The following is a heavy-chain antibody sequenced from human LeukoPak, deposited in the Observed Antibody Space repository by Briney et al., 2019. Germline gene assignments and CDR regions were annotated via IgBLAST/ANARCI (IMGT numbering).Heavy chain of an antibody. J-gene: IGHJ3*02. CDR3: ARWGVGWLQFSDAFDI. V-gene: IGHV3-23*01. Sequence: GGSLRLSCAASEFTFSGSAMHWVRQASGKGLEWVSAISGSGGSTYYADSVKGRFTISRDNSKNTVYLQMNSLRAEDTAVYYCARWGVGWLQFSDAFDIWGQGTMVTVSS. CDR2: ISGSGGST. CDR1: EFTFSGSA. D-gene: IGHD5-24*01.